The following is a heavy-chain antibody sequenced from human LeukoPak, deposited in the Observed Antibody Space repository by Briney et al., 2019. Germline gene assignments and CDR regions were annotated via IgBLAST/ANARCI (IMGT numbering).Heavy chain of an antibody. CDR1: GGSISSGSYY. CDR2: IYTSGST. J-gene: IGHJ5*02. CDR3: ARGEYSDWRYCSGGSCSAYNWFDP. V-gene: IGHV4-61*02. Sequence: SQTLSLTCTVSGGSISSGSYYWSWIRQPAGKGLEWIGRIYTSGSTNYNPSLKSRVTISVDTSKNQFSLKLSSVTAADTAVYYCARGEYSDWRYCSGGSCSAYNWFDPWGQGTLVTVSS. D-gene: IGHD2-15*01.